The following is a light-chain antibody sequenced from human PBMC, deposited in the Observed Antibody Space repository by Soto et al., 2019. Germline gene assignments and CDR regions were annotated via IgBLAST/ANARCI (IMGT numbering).Light chain of an antibody. V-gene: IGKV1-5*03. CDR2: GAS. CDR3: QHYNSYPWT. CDR1: QKLYRW. Sequence: IQITQSPSTLSAFVRSKSPIPLPGSQKLYRWLAWYQQKPGKAPNLLIYGASSLESGVPSRFSGSGSGTEFTLTISSLRPDDFATYYCQHYNSYPWTFGQGTKVEIK. J-gene: IGKJ1*01.